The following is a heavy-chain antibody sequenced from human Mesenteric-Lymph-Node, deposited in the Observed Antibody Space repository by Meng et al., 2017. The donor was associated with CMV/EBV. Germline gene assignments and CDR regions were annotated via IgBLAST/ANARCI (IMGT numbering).Heavy chain of an antibody. J-gene: IGHJ6*02. D-gene: IGHD2-2*02. CDR3: ARAVLPAAIGIGMDV. CDR2: ISSSSTYK. V-gene: IGHV3-21*01. Sequence: GESLKISCAASGFMFSSYSTNWVRQAPGKGLEWVSSISSSSTYKYYADSVKGRFTISRDNAKNSLYLQMNSLRAEDTAVYYCARAVLPAAIGIGMDVWGQGTTVTVSS. CDR1: GFMFSSYS.